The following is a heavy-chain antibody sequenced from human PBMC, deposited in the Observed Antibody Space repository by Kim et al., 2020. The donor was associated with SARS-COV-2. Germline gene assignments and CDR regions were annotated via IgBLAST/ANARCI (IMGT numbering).Heavy chain of an antibody. CDR3: ARDSLNSPDYYGSGSYFEAFDI. CDR2: IIPIFGTA. V-gene: IGHV1-69*13. Sequence: SVKVSCKASGGTFSSYAISWVRQAPGQGLEWMGGIIPIFGTANYAQKFQGRVTITADESTSTAYMELSSLRSEDTAVYYCARDSLNSPDYYGSGSYFEAFDIWGQGTMVTVSS. CDR1: GGTFSSYA. J-gene: IGHJ3*02. D-gene: IGHD3-10*01.